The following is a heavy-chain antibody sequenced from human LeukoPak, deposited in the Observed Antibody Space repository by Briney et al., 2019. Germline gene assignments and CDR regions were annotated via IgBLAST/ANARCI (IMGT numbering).Heavy chain of an antibody. CDR1: GGSISSYY. CDR2: IYTSGST. CDR3: ARVRTGYSYGYPPYYYYYMDV. J-gene: IGHJ6*03. V-gene: IGHV4-4*07. D-gene: IGHD5-18*01. Sequence: SETLSLTCTVSGGSISSYYWSWIRQPAGKGLEWIGRIYTSGSTNYNPYLKSRVTMSVDATNKKFPLMLISVTAADTGVYYCARVRTGYSYGYPPYYYYYMDVWGKGTTVTVSS.